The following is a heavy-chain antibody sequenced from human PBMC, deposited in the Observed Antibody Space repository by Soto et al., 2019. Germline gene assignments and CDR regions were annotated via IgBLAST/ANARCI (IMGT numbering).Heavy chain of an antibody. CDR2: IYYSGST. Sequence: PSETLSLTCTVSGGSISSYYWSWIRQPPGKGLEWIGDIYYSGSTNYNPPLKSRVTISVDTSKNQFSLKLSSVTAADTAVYFCARRYGLSAFDIWGQGTMVTVS. D-gene: IGHD3-10*01. CDR3: ARRYGLSAFDI. CDR1: GGSISSYY. J-gene: IGHJ3*02. V-gene: IGHV4-59*08.